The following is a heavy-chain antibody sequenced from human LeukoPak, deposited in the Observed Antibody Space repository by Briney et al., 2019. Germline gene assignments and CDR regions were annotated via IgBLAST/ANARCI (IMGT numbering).Heavy chain of an antibody. J-gene: IGHJ4*02. D-gene: IGHD6-25*01. CDR2: ISAGGSIT. V-gene: IGHV3-23*01. Sequence: GGSLRLSCAASGFTFSSYAMHWVRQAPGKGLEWVSAISAGGSITYYADSVKGRFTISRDNSENTLYLQMNSLRAEDTAVYYCARRIAAAGRTFDYWGQGTLVTVSS. CDR3: ARRIAAAGRTFDY. CDR1: GFTFSSYA.